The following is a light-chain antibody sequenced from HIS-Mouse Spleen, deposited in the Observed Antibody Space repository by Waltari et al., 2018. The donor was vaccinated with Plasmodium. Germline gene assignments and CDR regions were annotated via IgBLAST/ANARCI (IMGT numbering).Light chain of an antibody. CDR3: GTWDSSLSAGVV. CDR1: RSNIGTNY. Sequence: QSVLPQPPSVSAAPGQKVTISCSGSRSNIGTNYVSWSQQLPGTAPKLLIYDNNKRPSGIPDRFSGSKSGTSATLGITGLQTGDEADYYCGTWDSSLSAGVVFGGGTKLTVL. V-gene: IGLV1-51*01. J-gene: IGLJ2*01. CDR2: DNN.